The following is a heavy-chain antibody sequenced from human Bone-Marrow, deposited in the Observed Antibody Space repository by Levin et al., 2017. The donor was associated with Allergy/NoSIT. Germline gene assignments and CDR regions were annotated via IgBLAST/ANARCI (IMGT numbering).Heavy chain of an antibody. CDR3: ARATED. D-gene: IGHD1-1*01. CDR2: IFPGGTT. J-gene: IGHJ4*02. V-gene: IGHV3-53*01. CDR1: GFTVRSNY. Sequence: LSLPCAASGFTVRSNYLTWIRQAPGKGLEWVSVIFPGGTTYYTDSAKGRFTVSRDNSNNTLYLHMNSLRADDTAVYYCARATEDWGQGTLVTVSS.